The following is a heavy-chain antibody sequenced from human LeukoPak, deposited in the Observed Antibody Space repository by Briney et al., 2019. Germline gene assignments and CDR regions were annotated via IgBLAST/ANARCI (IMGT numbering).Heavy chain of an antibody. V-gene: IGHV3-53*01. CDR2: IYVGGTT. D-gene: IGHD4-17*01. J-gene: IGHJ4*02. CDR3: ARAPNYGDYGGQ. CDR1: GFTVSNNY. Sequence: PGGSLRLSCAASGFTVSNNYMSWVRQARGKGLEWVSLIYVGGTTYYADSVKGRFTISSDSSKNTLYLQMNSLRAEDTAVYYCARAPNYGDYGGQWGRGTLVTVSS.